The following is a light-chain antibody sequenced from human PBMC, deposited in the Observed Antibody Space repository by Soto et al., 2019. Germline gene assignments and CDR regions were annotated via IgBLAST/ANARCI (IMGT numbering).Light chain of an antibody. CDR1: QGISNC. Sequence: DIQMTQSPSSLSASVGDRVTITCRACQGISNCLAWFQQKPGKAPKSLIYDASSLQSGVPSRFSGSGSGTDFPLTISRLQPEDFATYYCRQYKSYPITFGQGARLEIK. J-gene: IGKJ5*01. V-gene: IGKV1-16*01. CDR3: RQYKSYPIT. CDR2: DAS.